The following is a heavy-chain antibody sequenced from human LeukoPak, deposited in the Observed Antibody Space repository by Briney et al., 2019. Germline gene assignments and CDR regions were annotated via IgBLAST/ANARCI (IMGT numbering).Heavy chain of an antibody. CDR1: GGSISSGGFY. Sequence: PSETLSLTCTVSGGSISSGGFYWSWIRQPPGKGLEWIGYIHHSGDTYQNPSLKGRVTVSSDRSKNEFYLKLSSVTAADTAIYYCVYSSGWTNFYYYGMDVWGQGTTVTVSS. D-gene: IGHD6-19*01. CDR3: VYSSGWTNFYYYGMDV. CDR2: IHHSGDT. V-gene: IGHV4-30-2*01. J-gene: IGHJ6*02.